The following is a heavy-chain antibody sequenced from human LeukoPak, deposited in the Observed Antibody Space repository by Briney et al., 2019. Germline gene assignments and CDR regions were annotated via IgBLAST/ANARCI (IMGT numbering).Heavy chain of an antibody. D-gene: IGHD2-8*01. Sequence: GGSLRLSCAASGFTFSGYYMSWIRQAPGKGLEWVSDISSSGSTIYYADSVKGRFTISRDNAKNSLYLQMNSLRAEDTAVYYCARALGYCTNGVCHTRFAYWGQGTLVAASS. V-gene: IGHV3-11*01. CDR1: GFTFSGYY. CDR2: ISSSGSTI. CDR3: ARALGYCTNGVCHTRFAY. J-gene: IGHJ4*02.